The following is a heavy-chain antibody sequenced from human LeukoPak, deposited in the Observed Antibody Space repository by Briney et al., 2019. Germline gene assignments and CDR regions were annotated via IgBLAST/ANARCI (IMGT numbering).Heavy chain of an antibody. J-gene: IGHJ5*02. D-gene: IGHD1-1*01. CDR3: AENTYSMWNDGWFDP. Sequence: GGSLRLSCAASGFIVSANYMNWVRQAPGKGLEWVSVIYSGGSPFYADSVKGRFTISRDNAKNSLYLQVNSLRAEDTALYYCAENTYSMWNDGWFDPWGQGTLVTVSS. CDR1: GFIVSANY. CDR2: IYSGGSP. V-gene: IGHV3-53*05.